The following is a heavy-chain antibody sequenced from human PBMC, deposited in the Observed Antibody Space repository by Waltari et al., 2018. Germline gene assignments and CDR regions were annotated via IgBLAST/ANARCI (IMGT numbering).Heavy chain of an antibody. D-gene: IGHD3-10*01. J-gene: IGHJ4*02. CDR3: AIQGRITMVRGVDFDY. V-gene: IGHV4-39*01. CDR2: IYYSGST. Sequence: QLQLQESGPGLVKPSETLSLTCTVSGGSISSSSYYWGWIRQPPGKGLEWIGSIYYSGSTYYNPSLKSRVTISVDTSKNQFSPKLSSVTAADTAVYYCAIQGRITMVRGVDFDYWGQGTLVTVSS. CDR1: GGSISSSSYY.